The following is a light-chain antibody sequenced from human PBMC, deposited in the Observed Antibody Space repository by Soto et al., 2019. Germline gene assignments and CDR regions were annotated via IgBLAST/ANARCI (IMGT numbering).Light chain of an antibody. CDR3: QQYGSFWT. V-gene: IGKV3-20*01. CDR1: QSVSSSY. J-gene: IGKJ1*01. Sequence: EIVMTQSPATLSVSPGERATLSCRASQSVSSSYLGWYQQKPGQAPRLLIYGASSRATGIPDRFSGSGSGTDFTLTISRLEPEDFAVYYCQQYGSFWTFGQGTKVDIK. CDR2: GAS.